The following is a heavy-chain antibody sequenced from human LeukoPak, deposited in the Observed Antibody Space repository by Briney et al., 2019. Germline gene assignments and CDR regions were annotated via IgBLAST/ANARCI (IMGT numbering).Heavy chain of an antibody. CDR2: ISGSGGST. CDR1: GFTFSSFA. Sequence: GGSLRLSCAASGFTFSSFAMNWVRQAPGEGLEGVSGISGSGGSTHYTDSVKGRFTISGDNSKNTLYLQMNSLRAEDTAVYFCAKARESYSNSWHNGFDHWGLRTLVTVSS. CDR3: AKARESYSNSWHNGFDH. V-gene: IGHV3-23*01. D-gene: IGHD2/OR15-2a*01. J-gene: IGHJ4*02.